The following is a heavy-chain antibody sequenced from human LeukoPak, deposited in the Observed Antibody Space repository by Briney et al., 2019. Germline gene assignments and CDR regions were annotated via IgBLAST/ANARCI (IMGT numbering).Heavy chain of an antibody. Sequence: ASVKVSCKASGYTFTAYFVHWVRQAPGQGLEWMGFINPNTGGTNYAQKFQGRVTITRDTSASTAYMELSSLRSEDTAVYYCARGSVGGSFDYWGQGTLVTVSS. CDR3: ARGSVGGSFDY. V-gene: IGHV1-2*02. CDR2: INPNTGGT. CDR1: GYTFTAYF. J-gene: IGHJ4*02. D-gene: IGHD1-26*01.